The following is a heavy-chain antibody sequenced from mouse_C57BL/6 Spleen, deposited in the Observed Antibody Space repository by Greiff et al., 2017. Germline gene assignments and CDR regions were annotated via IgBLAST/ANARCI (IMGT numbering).Heavy chain of an antibody. J-gene: IGHJ4*01. CDR3: ARGGVVRGDD. D-gene: IGHD1-1*01. V-gene: IGHV1-82*01. CDR2: IYPGDGDT. Sequence: QVQLQQSGPELVKPGASVKISCKASGYAFSSSWLNWVKQRPGKGLEWIGRIYPGDGDTNYNGKFKGKATLTADKSSSTAYMQLSSLTSEDSAVYFCARGGVVRGDDWGQGTSVTVSS. CDR1: GYAFSSSW.